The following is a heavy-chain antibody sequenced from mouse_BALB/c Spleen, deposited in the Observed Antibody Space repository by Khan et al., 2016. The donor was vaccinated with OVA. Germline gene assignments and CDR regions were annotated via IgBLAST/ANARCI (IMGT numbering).Heavy chain of an antibody. V-gene: IGHV5-9-3*01. J-gene: IGHJ2*01. CDR2: ISTGGRKI. D-gene: IGHD1-1*01. CDR1: GLTFSSSA. CDR3: AGSITPVVAFYY. Sequence: RLEESGGGLVKPGGSLKLSCAASGLTFSSSAMSWVRQTPEKRLEWVATISTGGRKIYYADSVKGRFTISRDNAKNTLSLQMSSLRSEDTAMYYCAGSITPVVAFYYWGQGTTLTVSS.